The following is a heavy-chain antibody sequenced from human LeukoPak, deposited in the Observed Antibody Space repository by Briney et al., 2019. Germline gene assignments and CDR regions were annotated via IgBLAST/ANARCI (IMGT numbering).Heavy chain of an antibody. Sequence: ASVKVSCKASGYTFTGYYMHWVRQAPGQGLEWMGRINPNSGGTNYAQKFQGRVTMTRDTSISTAYMELSRLRSDDTAVYYCARVPRRGGWYEDAFDIWGQGTMVTVSS. CDR3: ARVPRRGGWYEDAFDI. CDR1: GYTFTGYY. V-gene: IGHV1-2*06. D-gene: IGHD6-19*01. CDR2: INPNSGGT. J-gene: IGHJ3*02.